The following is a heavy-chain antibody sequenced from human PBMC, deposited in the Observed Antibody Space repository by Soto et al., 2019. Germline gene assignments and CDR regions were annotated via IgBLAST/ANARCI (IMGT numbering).Heavy chain of an antibody. V-gene: IGHV3-21*01. CDR3: ARDMAAAGHDKNAFDI. D-gene: IGHD6-13*01. Sequence: GGSLRLSCAASGFTFSSYSMNWVRQAPGKGLEWVSSISSSSSYIYYADSVKCRFTISRDNAKNSLYLQMNSLRAEDTAVDYGARDMAAAGHDKNAFDIWGKGTMVTVSS. J-gene: IGHJ3*02. CDR1: GFTFSSYS. CDR2: ISSSSSYI.